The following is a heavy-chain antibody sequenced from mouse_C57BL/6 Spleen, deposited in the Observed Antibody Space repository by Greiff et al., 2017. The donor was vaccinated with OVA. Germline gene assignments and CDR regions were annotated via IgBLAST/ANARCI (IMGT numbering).Heavy chain of an antibody. Sequence: QVQLQQPGAELVRPGTSVKLSCKASGYTFTSYWMHWVKQRPGQGLEWIGVIDPSDSYTNSNQKFKGKATLTVDTSSSTAYMPLSSLTSEDSAVYYCANGSSYWYFGVWGTGTTVTVSS. CDR3: ANGSSYWYFGV. CDR2: IDPSDSYT. CDR1: GYTFTSYW. J-gene: IGHJ1*03. D-gene: IGHD1-1*01. V-gene: IGHV1-59*01.